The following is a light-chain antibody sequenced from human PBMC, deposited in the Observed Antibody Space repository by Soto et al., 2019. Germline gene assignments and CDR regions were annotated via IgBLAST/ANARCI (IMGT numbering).Light chain of an antibody. CDR1: QNISSSY. CDR3: QQYGGSALYT. V-gene: IGKV3-20*01. CDR2: AAS. J-gene: IGKJ2*01. Sequence: EIVLTQSPGTLSLSPGERATLSCRASQNISSSYLAWYQQKPGQAPRLLIHAASSRATGIPDGFSGSGSGTDFTLTISRLEPEDFAVYYCQQYGGSALYTFGQGTKLEIK.